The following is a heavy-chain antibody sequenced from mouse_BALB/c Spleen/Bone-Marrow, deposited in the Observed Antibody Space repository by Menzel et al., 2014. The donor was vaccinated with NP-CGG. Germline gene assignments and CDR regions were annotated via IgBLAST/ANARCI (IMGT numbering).Heavy chain of an antibody. CDR3: ARDRGYFDY. CDR2: ISSGGSYT. V-gene: IGHV5-9-4*01. J-gene: IGHJ2*01. D-gene: IGHD3-1*01. CDR1: GFTFSSYA. Sequence: QGVESVGGLVKPGGSLQLSCAASGFTFSSYAMSWVRQSPEKRLEWVAEISSGGSYTYYPDTVTGRFTISRDNAKNTLYLEMSSLRSEDTAMYYCARDRGYFDYWRQGTPRTVS.